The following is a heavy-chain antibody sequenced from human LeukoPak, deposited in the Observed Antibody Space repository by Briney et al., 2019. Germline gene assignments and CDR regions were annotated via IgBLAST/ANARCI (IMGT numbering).Heavy chain of an antibody. D-gene: IGHD3-10*01. CDR1: GGSISSYY. V-gene: IGHV4-59*08. CDR3: ARHESRQPRRAPFDY. J-gene: IGHJ4*02. Sequence: SETLSLTCTVSGGSISSYYWSWNRQPPGKGLEWIGYIYYSGSTNYNPSLKSRVTISVDTSKNQFSLKLSSVTAADTAVYYCARHESRQPRRAPFDYWGQGTLVTVSS. CDR2: IYYSGST.